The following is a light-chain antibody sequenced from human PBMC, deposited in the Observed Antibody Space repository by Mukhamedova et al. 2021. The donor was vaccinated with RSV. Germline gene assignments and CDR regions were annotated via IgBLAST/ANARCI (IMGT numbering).Light chain of an antibody. CDR2: DVT. CDR3: SSYAGSGSLV. J-gene: IGLJ2*01. V-gene: IGLV2-23*02. Sequence: QQHPGKAPKLMIYDVTKRPSGTSSRFSGSKSDSSAFLTISGLEAEGEADYYCSSYAGSGSLVFGGGTKLTVL.